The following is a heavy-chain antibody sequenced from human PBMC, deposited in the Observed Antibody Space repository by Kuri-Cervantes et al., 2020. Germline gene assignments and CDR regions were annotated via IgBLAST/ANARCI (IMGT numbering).Heavy chain of an antibody. CDR3: AKDALYGSGAMWGYYYYMDV. J-gene: IGHJ6*03. Sequence: ASVKVSCKASGYTFTSYDINWVRQATGQGLEWMGWMNPNSGNTGYAQKFQGRVTMTRNTSISTAYMELSSLRSEDTAVYYCAKDALYGSGAMWGYYYYMDVWGKGTTVTVSS. V-gene: IGHV1-8*02. CDR1: GYTFTSYD. CDR2: MNPNSGNT. D-gene: IGHD3-10*01.